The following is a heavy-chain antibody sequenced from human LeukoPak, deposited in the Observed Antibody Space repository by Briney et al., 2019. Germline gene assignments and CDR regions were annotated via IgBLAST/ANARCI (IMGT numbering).Heavy chain of an antibody. V-gene: IGHV3-23*01. D-gene: IGHD6-13*01. J-gene: IGHJ4*02. CDR2: ISGSGGST. CDR3: AKYKPYGSIPQGNHFDY. Sequence: GGSLRLSCAASGFTFSSYAMSWDRQAPGKGLEWVSAISGSGGSTYYADSVKGRFTISRDNSKNTLYLQTNSLRAEDTAVYYCAKYKPYGSIPQGNHFDYWGQGTLVTVSS. CDR1: GFTFSSYA.